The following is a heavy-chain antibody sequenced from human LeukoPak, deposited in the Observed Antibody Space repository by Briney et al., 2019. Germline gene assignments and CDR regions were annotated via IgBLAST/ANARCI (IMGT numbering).Heavy chain of an antibody. CDR1: GGSISSGSYY. CDR2: IYTSGST. Sequence: SETLSLTCTVSGGSISSGSYYWSWIRQPAGKGLEWIGRIYTSGSTNYNPSLKSRVTISVDTSKNQFSPKLSSVTAADTAVYYCARGELGLDYWGQGTLVTVSS. V-gene: IGHV4-61*02. J-gene: IGHJ4*02. D-gene: IGHD3-10*01. CDR3: ARGELGLDY.